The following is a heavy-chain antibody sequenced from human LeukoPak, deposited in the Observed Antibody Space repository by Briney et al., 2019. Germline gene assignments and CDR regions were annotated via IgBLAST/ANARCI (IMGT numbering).Heavy chain of an antibody. CDR3: VSLGYSSSSVRY. CDR1: GFTFSIYS. J-gene: IGHJ4*02. V-gene: IGHV3-48*01. Sequence: GGSLRLSCAASGFTFSIYSMNWVRQAPGKGLEWVSYISSSDSTIYYADSVKGRFTISRDNAKNSLYLQMNSLRAEDTAVYFCVSLGYSSSSVRYWGQGTLVTVSS. CDR2: ISSSDSTI. D-gene: IGHD6-6*01.